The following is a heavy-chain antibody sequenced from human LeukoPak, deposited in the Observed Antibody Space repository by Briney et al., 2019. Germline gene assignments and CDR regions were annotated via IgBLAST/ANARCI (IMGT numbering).Heavy chain of an antibody. V-gene: IGHV4-59*08. D-gene: IGHD3-10*01. J-gene: IGHJ4*02. Sequence: SETLSLTCTVSGGSISSYSWSWIRQPPGKGLEWIGYIYYSGSTNYNPSLKSRVTISVDTSKNQFSLKLSSVTAADTAVYYCAATPILLWFGESGFDYWGQGTLVTVSS. CDR2: IYYSGST. CDR3: AATPILLWFGESGFDY. CDR1: GGSISSYS.